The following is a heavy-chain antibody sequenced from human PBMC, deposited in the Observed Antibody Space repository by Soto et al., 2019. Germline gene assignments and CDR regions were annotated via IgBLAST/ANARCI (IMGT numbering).Heavy chain of an antibody. CDR2: MFHSGST. V-gene: IGHV4-38-2*01. J-gene: IGHJ4*02. D-gene: IGHD4-17*01. Sequence: PSETLSLTCAVSGYSISSGYYWAWIRQSPGKGLEWIGSMFHSGSTYYNPSLRGRVAVSIDTSKNQVSLTLSSVTAADTAVYFCARVSTVTTRSVDYWGQGTPVTVSS. CDR1: GYSISSGYY. CDR3: ARVSTVTTRSVDY.